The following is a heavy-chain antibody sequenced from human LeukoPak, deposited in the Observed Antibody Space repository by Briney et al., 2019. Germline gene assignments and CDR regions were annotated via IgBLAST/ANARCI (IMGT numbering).Heavy chain of an antibody. D-gene: IGHD1-14*01. V-gene: IGHV3-33*01. CDR1: GFILSSYD. CDR3: ARDLNREDFDY. J-gene: IGHJ4*02. CDR2: IWLDGSAE. Sequence: GGSLRLSCAASGFILSSYDMHWVRQAPGKGLEWVAIIWLDGSAEYYGDSVKGRFTVSRDNSKNTLYLQMDSLRVEDTAVYYCARDLNREDFDYWGQGTLVAVSS.